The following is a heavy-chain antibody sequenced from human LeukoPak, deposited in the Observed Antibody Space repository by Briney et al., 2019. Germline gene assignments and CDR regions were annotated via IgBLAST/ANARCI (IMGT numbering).Heavy chain of an antibody. V-gene: IGHV1-2*04. CDR1: GYTFTGYY. CDR2: INPNSGGT. Sequence: GASVKVSCKASGYTFTGYYMHWVRQAPGQGLEWMGWINPNSGGTNYAQKSQGWVTMTRDTSISTAYMELSRLRSDDTAVYYCARSSTMVRGVITSPLGYWGQGTLVTVSS. D-gene: IGHD3-10*01. CDR3: ARSSTMVRGVITSPLGY. J-gene: IGHJ4*02.